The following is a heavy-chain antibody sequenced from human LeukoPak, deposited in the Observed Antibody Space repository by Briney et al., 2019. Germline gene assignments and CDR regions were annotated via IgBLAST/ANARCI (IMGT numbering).Heavy chain of an antibody. Sequence: SVKVSCKASGVTFSSYAISWVRQAPGQGLEWMGRIIPIFGIANYAQKFQGRVTITADKSTSTAYMELSSLRSEDTAVYYCASDLSGPPNNFDWLFPLDYWGQGTLVTVSS. CDR2: IIPIFGIA. CDR3: ASDLSGPPNNFDWLFPLDY. D-gene: IGHD3-9*01. V-gene: IGHV1-69*04. J-gene: IGHJ4*02. CDR1: GVTFSSYA.